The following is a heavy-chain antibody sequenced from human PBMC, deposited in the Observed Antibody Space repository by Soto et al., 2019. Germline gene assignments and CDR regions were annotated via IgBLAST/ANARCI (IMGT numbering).Heavy chain of an antibody. CDR2: ISRSNSTT. V-gene: IGHV3-48*04. Sequence: EVQLVESGGGLVQPGGSLRLSCAASGFKFSDYSMNWVSQAPGKGLEWVSYISRSNSTTYYAASVRGRFTISSDNAKNVLFLQLNSLRAEDTAVYYCARDTNHYDWLDYWGQGTLVTVSS. D-gene: IGHD5-12*01. CDR3: ARDTNHYDWLDY. J-gene: IGHJ4*02. CDR1: GFKFSDYS.